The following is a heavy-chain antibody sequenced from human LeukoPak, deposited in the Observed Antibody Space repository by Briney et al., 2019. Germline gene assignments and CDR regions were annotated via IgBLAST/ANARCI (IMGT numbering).Heavy chain of an antibody. Sequence: SETLSLTCAVYGGSFSGYYWSWIRQPPGKGLEWIGEINHSGSTNYNPSLKSRVTISVDTSKNQFSLKLSSVTAADTAVYYCARGGSPQGGYYYYYMDVWGKGTTVTVSS. CDR1: GGSFSGYY. J-gene: IGHJ6*03. V-gene: IGHV4-34*01. D-gene: IGHD1-26*01. CDR2: INHSGST. CDR3: ARGGSPQGGYYYYYMDV.